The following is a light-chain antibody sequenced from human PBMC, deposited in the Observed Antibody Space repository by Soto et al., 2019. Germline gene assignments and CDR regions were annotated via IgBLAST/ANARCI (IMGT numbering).Light chain of an antibody. CDR1: QSVSSC. Sequence: EVVLTQSPGILSLSPGERASLSCGASQSVSSCLAWYQQKPGQAPRLLIYDASNRATGITARFSGSGSGTDFTLTVSNLESEDFAVYYCQQRSNWPLISFGGGTKVDIK. CDR2: DAS. CDR3: QQRSNWPLIS. V-gene: IGKV3-11*01. J-gene: IGKJ4*01.